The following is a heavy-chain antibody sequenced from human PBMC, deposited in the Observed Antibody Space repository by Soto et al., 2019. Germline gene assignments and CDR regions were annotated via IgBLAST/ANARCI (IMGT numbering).Heavy chain of an antibody. J-gene: IGHJ4*02. CDR3: AKDLSLGGYSSSWHGYYFDY. CDR1: GFTFSRYA. V-gene: IGHV3-23*01. Sequence: GSLRLSCSASGFTFSRYAMSWVRQAPRQWLEWVSAISGSGGSTYYADAVKGRFTISRDNSKNTLYLQMNSLRVEYTALYYCAKDLSLGGYSSSWHGYYFDYWGQGT. D-gene: IGHD6-13*01. CDR2: ISGSGGST.